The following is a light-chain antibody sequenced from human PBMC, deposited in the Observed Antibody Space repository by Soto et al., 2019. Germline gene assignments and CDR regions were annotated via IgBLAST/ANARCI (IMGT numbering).Light chain of an antibody. J-gene: IGKJ2*01. CDR1: QSVNSSY. V-gene: IGKV3-20*01. Sequence: DIVLTQSPGTLSLSPGERATLSCRASQSVNSSYLAWYQQKPGQAPSLLIYGASSRATGIPDRFSGSGSGTDFPLTISRLEPEDFAVYYCQQYGRSPPMYTFGQGTKLEIK. CDR3: QQYGRSPPMYT. CDR2: GAS.